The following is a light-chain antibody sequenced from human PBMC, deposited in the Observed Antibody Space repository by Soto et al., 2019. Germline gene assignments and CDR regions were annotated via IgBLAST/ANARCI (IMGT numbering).Light chain of an antibody. V-gene: IGKV1-39*01. Sequence: DIQMTQSPSSLSASVGDRVTITCRASQSISSYLNWYQQKPGKAPKLLIYAASSLQSGVPSRFSGSGSGRDFTLTISSLKPEDFATYYCQQSYSTPRYTFGQGTQLEIK. CDR1: QSISSY. CDR2: AAS. CDR3: QQSYSTPRYT. J-gene: IGKJ2*01.